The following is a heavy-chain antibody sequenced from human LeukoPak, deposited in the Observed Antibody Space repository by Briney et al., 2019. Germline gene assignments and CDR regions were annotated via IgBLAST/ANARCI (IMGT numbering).Heavy chain of an antibody. J-gene: IGHJ4*02. CDR2: ISAYNGNT. V-gene: IGHV1-18*01. CDR3: ARMGGYYDILTGYYPPLYYFDY. CDR1: GYTFTSYG. Sequence: ASVKVSCKASGYTFTSYGISWVRQAPGQGLEWMGWISAYNGNTNYAQKLQGRVTMTTDTSTGTAYMELRSLRSDDTAVYYCARMGGYYDILTGYYPPLYYFDYWGQGTLVTVSS. D-gene: IGHD3-9*01.